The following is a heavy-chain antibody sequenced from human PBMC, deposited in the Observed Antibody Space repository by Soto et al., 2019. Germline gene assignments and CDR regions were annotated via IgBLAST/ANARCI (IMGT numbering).Heavy chain of an antibody. J-gene: IGHJ4*02. CDR3: ARVEDYGDYFDY. Sequence: SETLSPTCTVSGASVRSGSYYWSWVRQPPGRGLEWIGYIYDTGTTNYNPSLKSRVTMSVDTSKNQFSLKLNSLTAADTAVYYCARVEDYGDYFDYWGQGTLVTVSS. D-gene: IGHD4-17*01. V-gene: IGHV4-61*01. CDR1: GASVRSGSYY. CDR2: IYDTGTT.